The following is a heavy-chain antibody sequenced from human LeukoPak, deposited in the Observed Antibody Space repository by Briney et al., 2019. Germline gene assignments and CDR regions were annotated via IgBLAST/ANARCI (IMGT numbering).Heavy chain of an antibody. CDR1: GGSISSYY. CDR3: ATITHPPYYYYYMDV. Sequence: PSETLSLTCTVSGGSISSYYWSWIRQPAGKGLEWIGRIYTSGSTNYNPSLKSRVTMSVDTSKNQFSLKLSSVTAADTAVYYCATITHPPYYYYYMDVWGKGTTVTISS. V-gene: IGHV4-4*07. CDR2: IYTSGST. J-gene: IGHJ6*03. D-gene: IGHD1-1*01.